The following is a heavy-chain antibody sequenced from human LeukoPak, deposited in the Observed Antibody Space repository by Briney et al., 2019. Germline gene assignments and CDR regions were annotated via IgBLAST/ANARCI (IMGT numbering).Heavy chain of an antibody. CDR1: GGSISSSSYY. Sequence: PSETLSLTCTVSGGSISSSSYYWGWIRQPPGTGLEWIGSIYYSGSTYYNPSLKSRVTISVDTSKNQFSLKLSSVTAADTAVHYCARDGGYSSSWFSTYYFDYWGQGTLVTVSS. V-gene: IGHV4-39*07. J-gene: IGHJ4*02. D-gene: IGHD6-13*01. CDR3: ARDGGYSSSWFSTYYFDY. CDR2: IYYSGST.